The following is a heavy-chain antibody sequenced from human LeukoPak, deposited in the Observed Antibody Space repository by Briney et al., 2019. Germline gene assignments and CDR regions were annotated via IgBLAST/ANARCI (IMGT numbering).Heavy chain of an antibody. J-gene: IGHJ6*03. D-gene: IGHD3-3*01. V-gene: IGHV3-53*01. CDR1: GFTVSSNY. CDR2: IYSGGST. Sequence: GALRLSCAASGFTVSSNYMSWVRQAAGKGLEGVSVIYSGGSTDYADSVKRRFTISRDTSKNTLYLQMNSLRAEDSAVYYCAREAIFRVVGYYYMDVWGKGTTVTVSS. CDR3: AREAIFRVVGYYYMDV.